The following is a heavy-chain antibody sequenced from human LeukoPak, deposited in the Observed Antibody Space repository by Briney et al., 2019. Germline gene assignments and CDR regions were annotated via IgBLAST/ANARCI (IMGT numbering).Heavy chain of an antibody. D-gene: IGHD3-10*01. CDR2: INHSGST. CDR1: GGSFSGYY. V-gene: IGHV4-34*01. J-gene: IGHJ4*02. CDR3: ARVGSGSFDY. Sequence: PSETLSLTCAVYGGSFSGYYWSWIRQPPGKGLEWIGEINHSGSTNYNPSLKSRVTISVDTSKNQFSLKLSSVTAADTAVYYCARVGSGSFDYWGQGTLVTVS.